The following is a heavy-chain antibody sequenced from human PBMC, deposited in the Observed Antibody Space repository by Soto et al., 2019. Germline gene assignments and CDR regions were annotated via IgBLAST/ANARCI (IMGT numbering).Heavy chain of an antibody. D-gene: IGHD3-3*01. CDR2: IYYSGST. V-gene: IGHV4-59*01. CDR1: GGSISSYY. CDR3: ARAVPIYDFWSGYLGRVDAFDI. J-gene: IGHJ3*02. Sequence: SETLSLTCTVSGGSISSYYWSWIRQPPEKGLEWIGYIYYSGSTNYNPSLKSRVTISVDTSKNQFSLKLSSVTAADTAVYYCARAVPIYDFWSGYLGRVDAFDIWGQGTMVTVSS.